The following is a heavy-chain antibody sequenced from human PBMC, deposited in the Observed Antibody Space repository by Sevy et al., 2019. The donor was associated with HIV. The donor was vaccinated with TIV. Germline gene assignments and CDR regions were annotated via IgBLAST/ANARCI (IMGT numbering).Heavy chain of an antibody. V-gene: IGHV4-38-2*02. CDR2: IYHSGST. CDR3: ARVAIAVAAPYYFDY. J-gene: IGHJ4*02. D-gene: IGHD6-19*01. CDR1: GYSISSGYY. Sequence: SETLSLTCTVSGYSISSGYYWGWIRQPPGMGLEWIGSIYHSGSTYCNPSLKSRVTISVDTSKNQFSLKLSSVTAADTAVYYCARVAIAVAAPYYFDYWGQGTLVTVSS.